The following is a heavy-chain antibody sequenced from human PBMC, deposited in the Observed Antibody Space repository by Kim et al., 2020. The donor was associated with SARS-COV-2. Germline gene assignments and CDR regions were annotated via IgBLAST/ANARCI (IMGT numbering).Heavy chain of an antibody. CDR2: GRT. Sequence: GRTNYNPSLKSRVTISVDKSKNQFSLKLSSVTAADTAVYYCARGDTAMAYWGQGTLVTVSS. J-gene: IGHJ4*02. V-gene: IGHV4-4*02. CDR3: ARGDTAMAY. D-gene: IGHD5-18*01.